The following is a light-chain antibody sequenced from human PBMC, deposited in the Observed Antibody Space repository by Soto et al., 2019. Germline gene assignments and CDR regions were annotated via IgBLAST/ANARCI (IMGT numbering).Light chain of an antibody. V-gene: IGLV2-14*01. CDR2: EVS. CDR3: SSYTSSSSYV. J-gene: IGLJ1*01. Sequence: ALTQPASVSGSPGQSITISCTGTSSDVGGYNYVSWYQQLPGKAPKLMIYEVSHRPSGVSNRFSGSKSGNTASLTISGLQAEDEADYYCSSYTSSSSYVFGTGTKVTVL. CDR1: SSDVGGYNY.